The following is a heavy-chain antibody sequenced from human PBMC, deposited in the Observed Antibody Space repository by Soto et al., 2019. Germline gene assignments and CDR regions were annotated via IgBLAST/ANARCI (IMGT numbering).Heavy chain of an antibody. CDR3: ASLMYYYDSSGYYPTKSNFDY. D-gene: IGHD3-22*01. CDR2: IDPSDSYT. Sequence: PGESLKISCKGSGYSFTSYWISWVRQMPGKGLEWMGRIDPSDSYTNYSPSFQGHATISADKSISTAYLQWSSLKASDTAMYYCASLMYYYDSSGYYPTKSNFDYWGQGTLVTVSS. CDR1: GYSFTSYW. V-gene: IGHV5-10-1*01. J-gene: IGHJ4*02.